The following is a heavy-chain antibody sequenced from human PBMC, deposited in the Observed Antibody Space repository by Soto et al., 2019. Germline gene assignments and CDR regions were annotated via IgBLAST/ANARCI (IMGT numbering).Heavy chain of an antibody. Sequence: GESLKISCKGSGYSFTSYWIGWVRQMPGKGLESMGIIYPGDSDTRYSPSFQGQVTISADKSISTAYLQWSSLKASDTAMYYCARTAAAGKCYYGMDVWGQGTTVTVSS. CDR1: GYSFTSYW. D-gene: IGHD6-13*01. CDR2: IYPGDSDT. J-gene: IGHJ6*02. V-gene: IGHV5-51*01. CDR3: ARTAAAGKCYYGMDV.